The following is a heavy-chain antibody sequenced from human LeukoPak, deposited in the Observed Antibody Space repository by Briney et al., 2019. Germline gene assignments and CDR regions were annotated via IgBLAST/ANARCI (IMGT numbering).Heavy chain of an antibody. V-gene: IGHV3-21*01. CDR3: AREPLYNWNGHGSFEI. CDR1: GFTFSSYS. J-gene: IGHJ3*02. Sequence: GGSLRLSCAASGFTFSSYSMNWVRQAPGKGLEWVSSISSSSSYIYYADSVKGRFTISRDNAKNSLYLQMNSLRAEDTAVYYCAREPLYNWNGHGSFEIWSQGTMVTVSS. CDR2: ISSSSSYI. D-gene: IGHD1-1*01.